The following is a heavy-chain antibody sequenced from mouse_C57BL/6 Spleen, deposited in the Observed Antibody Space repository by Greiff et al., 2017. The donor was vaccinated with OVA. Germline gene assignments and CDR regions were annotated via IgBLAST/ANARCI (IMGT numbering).Heavy chain of an antibody. D-gene: IGHD1-1*01. V-gene: IGHV1-26*01. Sequence: VQLQQSGPELVKPGASVKISCKASGYTFTDYYKNWVKQSHGKSLEWIGDINPNNGGTSYNQKFKGKATLTVDKSSSTAYMELRSLTSEDSAVYYCARRYYYGSTWFAYWGQGTLVTVSA. CDR3: ARRYYYGSTWFAY. CDR2: INPNNGGT. J-gene: IGHJ3*01. CDR1: GYTFTDYY.